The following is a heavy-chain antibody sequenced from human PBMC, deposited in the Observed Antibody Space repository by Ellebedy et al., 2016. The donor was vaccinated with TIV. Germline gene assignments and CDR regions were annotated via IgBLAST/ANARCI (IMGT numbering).Heavy chain of an antibody. J-gene: IGHJ3*02. Sequence: SETLSFTCTVSGGSISSYYWSWIRQPPGKGLEWIGYIYYSGSTNYNPSLKSRVTISVDTSKNQFSLKLSSVTAADTAVYYCAREGSDKAAFDIWGQGTMVTVSS. V-gene: IGHV4-59*01. CDR3: AREGSDKAAFDI. D-gene: IGHD3-10*01. CDR1: GGSISSYY. CDR2: IYYSGST.